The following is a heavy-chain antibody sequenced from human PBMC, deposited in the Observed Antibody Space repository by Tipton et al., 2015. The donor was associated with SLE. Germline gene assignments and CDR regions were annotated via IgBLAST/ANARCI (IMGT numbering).Heavy chain of an antibody. D-gene: IGHD5-24*01. V-gene: IGHV3-13*04. Sequence: SGFTFSSYGMHWVRQATGKGLEWVSAIGTAGDTYYPGSVKGRFTISRENAKNSLYLQMNSLRAGDTAVYYCARAGIGGDGYNWGAFDIWGQGTMVTVSS. CDR3: ARAGIGGDGYNWGAFDI. J-gene: IGHJ3*02. CDR2: IGTAGDT. CDR1: GFTFSSYG.